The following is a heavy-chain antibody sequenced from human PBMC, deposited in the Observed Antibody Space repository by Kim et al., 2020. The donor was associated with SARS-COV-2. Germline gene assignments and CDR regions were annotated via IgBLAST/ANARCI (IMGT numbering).Heavy chain of an antibody. Sequence: GGSLRLSCVASGFTFSNRAMYWVRQAPGKGLEWVAFLSYDGSNKDYVKSVKGRFTISRDNSKNTLYLQMNSLTSEDTAVYYCAKGRGYYGSGSDYWGQGTLVTVSS. D-gene: IGHD3-10*01. CDR2: LSYDGSNK. J-gene: IGHJ4*02. V-gene: IGHV3-30*18. CDR3: AKGRGYYGSGSDY. CDR1: GFTFSNRA.